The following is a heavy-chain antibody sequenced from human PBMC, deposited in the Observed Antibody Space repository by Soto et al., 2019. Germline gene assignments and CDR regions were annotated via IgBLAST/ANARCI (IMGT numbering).Heavy chain of an antibody. V-gene: IGHV3-30-3*01. Sequence: PGESLKISCAASGFTFSSYAMHWIRQAPGKGLEWVAVISYDGSNKYYADSVKGRFTISRDNSKNTLYLQMNSLRAEDTAVYYCARDREYYGSGSYFDIWGQGTMVTVSS. CDR3: ARDREYYGSGSYFDI. J-gene: IGHJ3*02. CDR1: GFTFSSYA. D-gene: IGHD3-10*01. CDR2: ISYDGSNK.